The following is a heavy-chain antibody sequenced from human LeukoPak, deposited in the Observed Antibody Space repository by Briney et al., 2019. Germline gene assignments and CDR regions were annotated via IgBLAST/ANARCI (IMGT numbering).Heavy chain of an antibody. CDR3: ARDGLRFLEWLTAGFSHDAFDI. V-gene: IGHV3-11*04. D-gene: IGHD3-3*01. Sequence: GGSLRLSCAASGFTFSDYYMSWIRQAPGKGLEWVSYISSSGSTIYYADSVKGRFTISRDNAKNSLYLQMNSLRAEDTAVYYCARDGLRFLEWLTAGFSHDAFDIWGQGTMVAVSS. CDR2: ISSSGSTI. CDR1: GFTFSDYY. J-gene: IGHJ3*02.